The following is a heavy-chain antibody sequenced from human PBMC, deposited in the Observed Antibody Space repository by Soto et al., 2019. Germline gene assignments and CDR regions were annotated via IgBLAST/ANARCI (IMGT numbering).Heavy chain of an antibody. D-gene: IGHD6-19*01. Sequence: ASVKVSCKASGGTFSSYAISWVRQAPGQGLEWMGGIIPIFGTANYAQKFQGSVAITADKSTSTAYMELSSLRSEDTAVYYCATTIAVAFDYWGQGTLVTVSS. CDR3: ATTIAVAFDY. J-gene: IGHJ4*02. V-gene: IGHV1-69*06. CDR1: GGTFSSYA. CDR2: IIPIFGTA.